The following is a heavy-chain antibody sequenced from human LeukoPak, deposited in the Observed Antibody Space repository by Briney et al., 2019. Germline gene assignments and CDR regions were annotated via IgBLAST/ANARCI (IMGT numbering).Heavy chain of an antibody. J-gene: IGHJ4*02. D-gene: IGHD5-18*01. Sequence: SVKVSCKASGGTFSSYAISWVRQAPGQGLEWMGRIIPILGIANYAQKFQGRVTITADKSTSTAYMELSSLRSEDTAVYYCARGYSYGYVDYWGQGTLVTVSS. V-gene: IGHV1-69*04. CDR3: ARGYSYGYVDY. CDR1: GGTFSSYA. CDR2: IIPILGIA.